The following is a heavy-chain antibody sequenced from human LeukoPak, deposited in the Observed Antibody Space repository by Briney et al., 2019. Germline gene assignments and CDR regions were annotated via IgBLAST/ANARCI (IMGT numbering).Heavy chain of an antibody. V-gene: IGHV1-69*01. J-gene: IGHJ3*02. D-gene: IGHD3-22*01. CDR2: IIPIYGRA. CDR1: GGTFSSYDLSFTSYA. CDR3: AGFFYDNSNDAFDI. Sequence: SVRVSCKASGGTFSSYDLSFTSYALSWGRQAPGQGLEWMGGIIPIYGRANYAQKFQGSVTITADESTRTVTMQLSSLRSEDTAVYYCAGFFYDNSNDAFDIWGQGTVVTVS.